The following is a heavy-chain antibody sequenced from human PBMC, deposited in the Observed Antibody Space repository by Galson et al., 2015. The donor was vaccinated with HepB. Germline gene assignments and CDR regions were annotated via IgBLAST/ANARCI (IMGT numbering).Heavy chain of an antibody. V-gene: IGHV3-23*01. J-gene: IGHJ4*02. D-gene: IGHD2-2*01. CDR3: ARESKVGGGCGSTSCSLMSDY. CDR1: GFSFSSYA. CDR2: ITHSGDTT. Sequence: SLRLSCAASGFSFSSYAMSWVRQAPGKGLEWVSSITHSGDTTYYADSVKGRFTLSRDNSKNTLFLQMNSLRAEDTALYYCARESKVGGGCGSTSCSLMSDYWGLGALVTVSS.